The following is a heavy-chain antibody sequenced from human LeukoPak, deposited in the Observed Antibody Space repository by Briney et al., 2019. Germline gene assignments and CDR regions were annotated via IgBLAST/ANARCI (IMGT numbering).Heavy chain of an antibody. D-gene: IGHD6-13*01. Sequence: GGSLGLSGAAPGFTFSSYAMTWVRKAPGKGLEWVSAISGSGGSTYYADSVKGRFTISRDNSKNTLYLQMNSLRAEDTAVYYCAAAASFDYWGQGTLVTVSS. CDR1: GFTFSSYA. J-gene: IGHJ4*02. CDR3: AAAASFDY. V-gene: IGHV3-23*01. CDR2: ISGSGGST.